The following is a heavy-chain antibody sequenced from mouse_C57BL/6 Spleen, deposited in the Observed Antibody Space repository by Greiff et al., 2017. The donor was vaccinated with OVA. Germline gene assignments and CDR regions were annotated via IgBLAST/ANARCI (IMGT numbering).Heavy chain of an antibody. J-gene: IGHJ2*01. D-gene: IGHD3-2*02. Sequence: EVKLMESGAELVKPGASVKLSCTASGFNFKDYYMHWVKQRPEQGLEWIGRIDPEDGETKYAPKFKGKATITADTSSNTAYLQLSSLTAEDAAVYYCARRTAQAAVEYWGQGATLTVSS. CDR2: IDPEDGET. V-gene: IGHV14-2*01. CDR1: GFNFKDYY. CDR3: ARRTAQAAVEY.